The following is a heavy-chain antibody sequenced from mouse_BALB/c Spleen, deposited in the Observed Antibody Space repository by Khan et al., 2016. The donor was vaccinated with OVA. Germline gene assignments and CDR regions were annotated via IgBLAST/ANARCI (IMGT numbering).Heavy chain of an antibody. V-gene: IGHV9-3-1*01. CDR2: INTYTGEP. D-gene: IGHD2-3*01. Sequence: QIQLVQSGPEVKKPGETVKISCKASGYSFTNYGMNWVRQAPGKGLKWMGWINTYTGEPTYADDFKGRFAFSLETSASTAYLQINNLKNEDTATYFCASDGYWYIDVWGAGTTVTVSS. CDR1: GYSFTNYG. J-gene: IGHJ1*01. CDR3: ASDGYWYIDV.